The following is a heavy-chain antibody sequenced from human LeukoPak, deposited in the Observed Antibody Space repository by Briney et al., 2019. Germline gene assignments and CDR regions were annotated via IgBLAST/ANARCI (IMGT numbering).Heavy chain of an antibody. Sequence: GGSLRLSCAASGFTFSGSAMHWVCQASGKGLEWVGRIRSKANSYATAYAASVKGRFTISRDDSKNTAYLQMNSLKTEDTAVYYCTRNIPEAVAGTDYWGQETLVTVSS. CDR1: GFTFSGSA. V-gene: IGHV3-73*01. J-gene: IGHJ4*02. D-gene: IGHD6-19*01. CDR2: IRSKANSYAT. CDR3: TRNIPEAVAGTDY.